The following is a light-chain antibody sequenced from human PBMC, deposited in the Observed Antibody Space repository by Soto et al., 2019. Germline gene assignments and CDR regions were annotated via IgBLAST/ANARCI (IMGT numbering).Light chain of an antibody. Sequence: DIQLTQSPSFLSASVGDRVTITCRASQGISSYFAWSQQKPGKAPQVLIYAASTWQSGVPSRLSGSGSGTEFTLTFITLQPEDFASYSCQQLMNYRWTFDQGTKVPIK. J-gene: IGKJ1*01. CDR1: QGISSY. CDR2: AAS. V-gene: IGKV1-9*01. CDR3: QQLMNYRWT.